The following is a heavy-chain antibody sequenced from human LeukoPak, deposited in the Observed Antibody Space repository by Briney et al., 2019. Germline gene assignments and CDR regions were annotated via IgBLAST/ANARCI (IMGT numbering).Heavy chain of an antibody. CDR2: FSGSGGTT. J-gene: IGHJ2*01. CDR3: AKEGKLLWFGELSSYWYFDL. Sequence: GGSLRLSCAASGFTFSSYAMSWVRQAPGKGLEWVSAFSGSGGTTYYADSVKGRFTVSRDNSKNTLYLQMNGLRAEDTAVYYCAKEGKLLWFGELSSYWYFDLWGRGTLVTVSS. CDR1: GFTFSSYA. D-gene: IGHD3-10*01. V-gene: IGHV3-23*01.